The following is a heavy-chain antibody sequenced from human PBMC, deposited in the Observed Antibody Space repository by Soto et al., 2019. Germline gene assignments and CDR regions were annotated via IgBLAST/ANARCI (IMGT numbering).Heavy chain of an antibody. J-gene: IGHJ4*02. CDR3: ARQRGSYSLDY. CDR1: GGSISSYY. D-gene: IGHD1-26*01. CDR2: XYXSXXX. V-gene: IGHV4-59*01. Sequence: SETLSLTCTVSGGSISSYYWSWIRQPPGKGLEXIXXXYXSXXXNXXXXLKSRVTISVDTSKNQFSLKLSSVTAADTAVYYCARQRGSYSLDYWGRGTLVTVSS.